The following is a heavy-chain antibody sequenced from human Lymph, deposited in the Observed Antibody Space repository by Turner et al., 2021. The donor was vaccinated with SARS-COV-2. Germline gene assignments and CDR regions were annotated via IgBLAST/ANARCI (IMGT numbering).Heavy chain of an antibody. V-gene: IGHV3-21*01. CDR3: ARERYDSSGSESYYFDY. CDR2: ISSSSSYI. J-gene: IGHJ4*02. CDR1: GFTFSSYT. D-gene: IGHD3-22*01. Sequence: EVQLVESGGGLVKPGGSLRLSCAASGFTFSSYTMNWVRQAPGKGLEWVSSISSSSSYIYYADSVKGRFTISRDNAKNSLYLQMNSLRAEDTAVYYCARERYDSSGSESYYFDYWCQGTLVTVSS.